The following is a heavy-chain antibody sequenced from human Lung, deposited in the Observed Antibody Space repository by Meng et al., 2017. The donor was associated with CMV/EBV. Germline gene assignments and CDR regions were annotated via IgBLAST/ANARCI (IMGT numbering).Heavy chain of an antibody. CDR2: MYYSGST. CDR3: ARGYYSDSSGHYYANPHWFDP. Sequence: SXTLSLTCSVSGGSISSNSYYWGWIRQPPGKGLEWIGSMYYSGSTYYNPSLKSRVTISVDTSKKQISLKLSSVTAADTAVYYCARGYYSDSSGHYYANPHWFDPWGRGTXVNCSS. D-gene: IGHD3-22*01. CDR1: GGSISSNSYY. V-gene: IGHV4-39*07. J-gene: IGHJ5*02.